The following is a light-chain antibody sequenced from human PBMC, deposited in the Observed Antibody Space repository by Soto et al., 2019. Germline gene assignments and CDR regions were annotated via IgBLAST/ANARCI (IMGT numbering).Light chain of an antibody. CDR1: SSDVVAHNF. Sequence: QSVLTQPASVSGYPGQASTISCSGSSSDVVAHNFVSWYQHHPGKAPKLMIYEVSNRPSGVSNRFSGSNSGNTASLTISGLQAEDEADYYCNPYTSSNTYVFGRGTKV. CDR3: NPYTSSNTYV. V-gene: IGLV2-14*01. CDR2: EVS. J-gene: IGLJ1*01.